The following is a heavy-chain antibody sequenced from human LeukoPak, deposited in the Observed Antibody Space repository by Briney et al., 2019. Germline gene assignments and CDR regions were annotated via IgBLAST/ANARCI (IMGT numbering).Heavy chain of an antibody. Sequence: ASVKVSCKASGYTFTSYGISWVRQAPGQGLEWMGWISAYNGNTNYAQKLRGRVTMTTDTSTSTAYMELRSLRSDDTAVYYCARDKRNFWSGYYVYYYYMDVWGKGTTVTVSS. CDR3: ARDKRNFWSGYYVYYYYMDV. D-gene: IGHD3-3*01. J-gene: IGHJ6*03. CDR2: ISAYNGNT. V-gene: IGHV1-18*01. CDR1: GYTFTSYG.